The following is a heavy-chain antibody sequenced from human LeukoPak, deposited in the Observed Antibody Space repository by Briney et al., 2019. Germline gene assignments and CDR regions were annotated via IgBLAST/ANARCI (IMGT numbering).Heavy chain of an antibody. J-gene: IGHJ4*02. CDR3: ARVPVVGIGFDY. D-gene: IGHD2-2*01. Sequence: SETLSLTCSVSGGSIRGYYWSWIRQPPGKGLEWIGYIYHSGSTYYNPSLKSRVTISVDRSKNQFSLKLSSVTAADTAVYYCARVPVVGIGFDYWGQGTLVTVSS. V-gene: IGHV4-30-2*01. CDR2: IYHSGST. CDR1: GGSIRGYY.